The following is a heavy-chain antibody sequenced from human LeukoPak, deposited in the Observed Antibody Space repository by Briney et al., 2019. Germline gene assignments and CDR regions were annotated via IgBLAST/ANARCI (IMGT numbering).Heavy chain of an antibody. CDR3: AIAGFLDALSFDY. CDR2: ISSSADTI. CDR1: GFTFSDYY. J-gene: IGHJ4*02. D-gene: IGHD3/OR15-3a*01. V-gene: IGHV3-11*01. Sequence: GGSLRLSCAASGFTFSDYYMSWIRQAPGKGLEWVSYISSSADTIYDADSVKGRFTISRDNANNSLYLQMNSLRAEDAAVYYCAIAGFLDALSFDYWGQGTLVTVSS.